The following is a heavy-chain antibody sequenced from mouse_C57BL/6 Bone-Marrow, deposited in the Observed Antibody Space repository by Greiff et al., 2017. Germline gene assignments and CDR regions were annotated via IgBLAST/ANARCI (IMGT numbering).Heavy chain of an antibody. V-gene: IGHV1-81*01. Sequence: QVQLQQSGAELARPGASVKLSCKASGYTFTSYGISWVKQRTVQGLEWIGEIYPRSGYTYYNEKFKGKATLTADKSSSTAYMELRSLTSEDSAVDFCARSDLGRDAMDYWGQGTSVTVSS. J-gene: IGHJ4*01. CDR3: ARSDLGRDAMDY. CDR2: IYPRSGYT. D-gene: IGHD4-1*01. CDR1: GYTFTSYG.